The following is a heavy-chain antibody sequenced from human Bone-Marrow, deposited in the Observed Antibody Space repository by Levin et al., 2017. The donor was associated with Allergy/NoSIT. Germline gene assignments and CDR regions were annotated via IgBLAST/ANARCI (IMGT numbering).Heavy chain of an antibody. CDR2: ISYDGSNK. CDR3: AKDLSQQLVRAGY. D-gene: IGHD6-13*01. J-gene: IGHJ4*02. CDR1: GFTFSSYG. V-gene: IGHV3-30*18. Sequence: LSLTCAASGFTFSSYGMHWVRQAPGKGLEWVAVISYDGSNKYYADSVKGRFTISRDNSKNTLYLQMNSLRAEDTAVYYCAKDLSQQLVRAGYWGQGTLVTVSS.